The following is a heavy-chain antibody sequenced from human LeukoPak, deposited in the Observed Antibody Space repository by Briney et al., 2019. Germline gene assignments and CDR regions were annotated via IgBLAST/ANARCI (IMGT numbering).Heavy chain of an antibody. CDR3: ARETYYDFWSGYYGTYYYYYMDV. D-gene: IGHD3-3*01. V-gene: IGHV3-30-3*01. CDR1: GFTFSSYA. Sequence: QPGRSLRLSCAASGFTFSSYAMHWVRQAPGKGLEWVAVISYDGSNKYYADSVKGRFTISRDNSKNTLYLQMNSLRAEDTAVYYCARETYYDFWSGYYGTYYYYYMDVWGKGTTVTVSS. CDR2: ISYDGSNK. J-gene: IGHJ6*03.